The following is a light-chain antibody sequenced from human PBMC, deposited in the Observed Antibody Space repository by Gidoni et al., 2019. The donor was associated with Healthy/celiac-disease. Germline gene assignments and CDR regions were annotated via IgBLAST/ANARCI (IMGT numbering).Light chain of an antibody. V-gene: IGLV2-8*01. Sequence: QSALTQPPSASGSPGQSVTIACTGTSSDVGGYNYVSWYQQHPGKAPNLMIYEVSKRPSGVPDLFSGSNAGNTASLTVSGLQAEDEADYYCSSYAGSNILYVFGTGTKVTVL. CDR3: SSYAGSNILYV. CDR1: SSDVGGYNY. CDR2: EVS. J-gene: IGLJ1*01.